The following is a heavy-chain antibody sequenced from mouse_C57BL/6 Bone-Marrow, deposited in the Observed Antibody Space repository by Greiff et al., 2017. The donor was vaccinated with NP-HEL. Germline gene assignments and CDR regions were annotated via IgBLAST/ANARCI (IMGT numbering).Heavy chain of an antibody. CDR3: AREWGAWFAY. Sequence: EVQGVESGGGLVKPGGSLKLSCAASGFTFSSYAMSWVRQTPEKRLEWVATISDGGSYTYYPDNVKGRFTISRDNAKNNLYQQMSHLKSEDTAMYYCAREWGAWFAYWGQGTLVTVSA. J-gene: IGHJ3*01. CDR2: ISDGGSYT. V-gene: IGHV5-4*01. CDR1: GFTFSSYA.